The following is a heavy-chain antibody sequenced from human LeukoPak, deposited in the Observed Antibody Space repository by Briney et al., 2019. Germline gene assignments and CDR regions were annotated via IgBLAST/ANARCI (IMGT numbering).Heavy chain of an antibody. V-gene: IGHV4-39*07. CDR1: GGSISSSSYY. J-gene: IGHJ4*02. D-gene: IGHD6-6*01. CDR3: ARKYSSSSAWYY. Sequence: SETLSLTCTVSGGSISSSSYYWGWIRQPPGKGLEWIGSIYYSGSTYYNPSLKSRVTISVDTSKNQFSLKLSSVTAADTAVYYCARKYSSSSAWYYWGQGTLVTVSS. CDR2: IYYSGST.